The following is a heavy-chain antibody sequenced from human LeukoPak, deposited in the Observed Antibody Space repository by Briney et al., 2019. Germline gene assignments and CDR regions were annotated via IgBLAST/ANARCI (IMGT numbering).Heavy chain of an antibody. CDR2: INANTGDT. Sequence: ASVKVSCKASGYTFTGYYMHWVRQAPGQGLEWMGWINANTGDTNYAQKFQGRVTMTRDTSITTAYMKLSNLRFDDTAVYYCTRTTFLGSTYFQHWGQGTLVTVSS. J-gene: IGHJ1*01. V-gene: IGHV1-2*02. D-gene: IGHD1-1*01. CDR1: GYTFTGYY. CDR3: TRTTFLGSTYFQH.